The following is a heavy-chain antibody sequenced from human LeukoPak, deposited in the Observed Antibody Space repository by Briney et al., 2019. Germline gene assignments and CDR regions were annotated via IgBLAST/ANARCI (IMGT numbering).Heavy chain of an antibody. CDR2: ICYDGSNK. CDR3: AKAPRSAVTYYYYYYMDV. CDR1: GFTFSSYG. D-gene: IGHD4-17*01. V-gene: IGHV3-33*06. J-gene: IGHJ6*03. Sequence: GRSLRLSCAASGFTFSSYGMHWVRQAPGKGLEWVAVICYDGSNKYYADSVKGRFTISRDNSKNTLYLQMNSLRAEDTAVYYCAKAPRSAVTYYYYYYMDVWGKGTTVTVSS.